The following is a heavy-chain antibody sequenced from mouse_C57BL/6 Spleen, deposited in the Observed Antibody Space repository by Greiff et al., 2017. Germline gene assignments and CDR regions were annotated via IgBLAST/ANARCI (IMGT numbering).Heavy chain of an antibody. CDR3: ASGGDGHYFGY. CDR2: IDPSDSYT. D-gene: IGHD2-3*01. CDR1: GYTFTSYW. V-gene: IGHV1-50*01. Sequence: QVQLQQPGAELVKPGASVKLSCKASGYTFTSYWMQWVKQRPGQGLEWIGEIDPSDSYTNYNQKFKGTATLTVDTSSSTAYMQLSSLTSEDSAVYYCASGGDGHYFGYWGQGTTLTVSS. J-gene: IGHJ2*01.